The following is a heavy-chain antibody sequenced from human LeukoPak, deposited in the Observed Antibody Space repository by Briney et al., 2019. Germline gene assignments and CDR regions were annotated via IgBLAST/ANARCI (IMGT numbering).Heavy chain of an antibody. CDR1: GYSISSGYY. Sequence: SETLSLTCTVSGYSISSGYYWGWIRQPPGQGLEWIGSIYHSGSTYYNPSLKSRVTISVDTSKNQFSLKLSSVTAADTAVYYCARSRGDSGSYHRWYFDYWGQGTLVTVSS. CDR3: ARSRGDSGSYHRWYFDY. CDR2: IYHSGST. V-gene: IGHV4-38-2*02. J-gene: IGHJ4*02. D-gene: IGHD3-10*01.